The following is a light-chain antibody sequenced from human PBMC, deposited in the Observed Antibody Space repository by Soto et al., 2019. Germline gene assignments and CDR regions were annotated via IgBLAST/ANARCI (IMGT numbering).Light chain of an antibody. CDR2: GNN. CDR3: QSYDSSLSGSWV. Sequence: QSVLTQPPSVSGAPGQRVTISCTGSSSNIGAGYDVHWYPQLPGTAPKLLIFGNNNRPSGVPDRFSGSKSGTSASLAITGLQAEDEADYYCQSYDSSLSGSWVFGGGTKLTVL. V-gene: IGLV1-40*01. J-gene: IGLJ2*01. CDR1: SSNIGAGYD.